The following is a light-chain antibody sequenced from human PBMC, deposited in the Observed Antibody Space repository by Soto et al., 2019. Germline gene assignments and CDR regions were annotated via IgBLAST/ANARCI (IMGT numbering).Light chain of an antibody. CDR3: SSYGASSTL. J-gene: IGLJ2*01. V-gene: IGLV2-14*03. CDR2: DVS. CDR1: STDIGSYNY. Sequence: QSALTQPASLSGSPGQSITISCTGTSTDIGSYNYVSWYQQHPGKAPKLMIFDVSYRPSGISDRFSGSKSGNTASLTISGLQPEDEADYYCSSYGASSTLLGGGTKHTVL.